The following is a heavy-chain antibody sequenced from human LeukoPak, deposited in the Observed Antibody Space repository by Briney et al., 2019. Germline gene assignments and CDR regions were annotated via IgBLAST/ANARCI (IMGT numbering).Heavy chain of an antibody. CDR2: INPNSGGT. CDR3: ARVRGDYSIGY. Sequence: ASVKVCCKASGYTFTGYYMHWVRQAPGQGFEWMGWINPNSGGTNYAQKFQGRVTMTRDTSISTAYMELSRLRSDDTAVYYCARVRGDYSIGYWGQGTLVTVSS. J-gene: IGHJ4*02. D-gene: IGHD4-11*01. V-gene: IGHV1-2*02. CDR1: GYTFTGYY.